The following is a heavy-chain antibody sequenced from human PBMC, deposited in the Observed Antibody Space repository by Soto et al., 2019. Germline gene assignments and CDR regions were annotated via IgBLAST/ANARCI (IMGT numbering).Heavy chain of an antibody. Sequence: GESLKISCKGSGYSFTSYWIGWVRQMPGKGLEWMGIIYPGDSDTRYSPSFQGQVTISADKSISTAYLQWSSLKASDTAMYYCVRLPAGIQLYPNNWFDPWGQGTLVTVSS. CDR1: GYSFTSYW. V-gene: IGHV5-51*01. D-gene: IGHD5-18*01. CDR3: VRLPAGIQLYPNNWFDP. J-gene: IGHJ5*02. CDR2: IYPGDSDT.